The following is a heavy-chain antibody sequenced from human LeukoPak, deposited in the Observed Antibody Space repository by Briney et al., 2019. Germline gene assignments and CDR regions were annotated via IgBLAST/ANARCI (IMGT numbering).Heavy chain of an antibody. Sequence: KPSETLSLTCAVSGYSISSGYYWGWIRQPPGKGLEWIGSIYHSGSTYYNPSLKSRVTISVDTSKNQFSLKLSSVTAADTAVYYCAADEGSCDYWGQGTLVTVSS. CDR3: AADEGSCDY. CDR2: IYHSGST. CDR1: GYSISSGYY. V-gene: IGHV4-38-2*01. J-gene: IGHJ4*02.